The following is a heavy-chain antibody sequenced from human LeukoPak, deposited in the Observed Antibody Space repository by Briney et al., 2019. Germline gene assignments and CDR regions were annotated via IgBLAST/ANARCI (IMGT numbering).Heavy chain of an antibody. CDR3: ARQYGRPFDY. CDR1: GYSFSNYW. Sequence: GESLKISWKGSGYSFSNYWIGWVRQMPGKGLEWMGIIYPGDSDTRYSPSFQGQVTISVDESINTAYLQWSSLEASYTAMYYCARQYGRPFDYWGQGTLVTVSS. V-gene: IGHV5-51*01. CDR2: IYPGDSDT. J-gene: IGHJ4*02. D-gene: IGHD4-17*01.